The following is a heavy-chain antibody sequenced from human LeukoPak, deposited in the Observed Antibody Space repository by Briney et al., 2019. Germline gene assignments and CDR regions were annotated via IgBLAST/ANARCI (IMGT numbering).Heavy chain of an antibody. D-gene: IGHD2-21*01. V-gene: IGHV4-39*01. CDR2: IYYSVST. CDR3: ARPVSAYCGGDCSDY. Sequence: SETLSLTCTVSGGSISSSSYYWGWIRQPPGKGLEWIGSIYYSVSTYYNPSLKSRVTISVDTSKNQFSLKLSSVTAADTAVYYCARPVSAYCGGDCSDYWGQGTLVTVSS. CDR1: GGSISSSSYY. J-gene: IGHJ4*02.